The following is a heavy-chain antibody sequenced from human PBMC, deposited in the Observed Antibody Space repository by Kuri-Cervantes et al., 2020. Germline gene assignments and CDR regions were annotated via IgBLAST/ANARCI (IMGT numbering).Heavy chain of an antibody. D-gene: IGHD3-9*01. CDR3: ARNDTEKDAFDI. CDR1: GGSISSGGYY. V-gene: IGHV4-31*03. CDR2: IYYSGST. Sequence: SETLSLTCTVSGGSISSGGYYWSWIRQHPGKGLEWIGYIYYSGSTYYNPSLKSRVTISVDRSKNQFSLKLSSVTAADTAVYYCARNDTEKDAFDIWGQGTMVTVSS. J-gene: IGHJ3*02.